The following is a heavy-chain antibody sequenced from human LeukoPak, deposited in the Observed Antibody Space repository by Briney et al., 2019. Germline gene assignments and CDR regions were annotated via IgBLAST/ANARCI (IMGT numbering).Heavy chain of an antibody. J-gene: IGHJ6*02. CDR3: AKRGGYYGSGSYWPYYYYGMDV. D-gene: IGHD3-10*01. CDR1: GFTFSSYA. V-gene: IGHV3-23*01. Sequence: GGSLRLSCAASGFTFSSYAMSWVRQAPGKGLDWVSAISGSGASTYYADPVKGRFTTSRDNSKNTLYLQMNSLRAEDTAVYYCAKRGGYYGSGSYWPYYYYGMDVWGQGTTVTVSS. CDR2: ISGSGAST.